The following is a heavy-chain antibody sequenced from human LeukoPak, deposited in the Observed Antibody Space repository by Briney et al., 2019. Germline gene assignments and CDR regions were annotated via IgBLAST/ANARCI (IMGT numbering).Heavy chain of an antibody. CDR3: AKDITTRPGWFDP. CDR2: ISSSGSSI. Sequence: HPGGSLRLSCAASGFTFSSYEMNWVRQAPGKGLEWVSYISSSGSSIYYADSVKGRFTISRDNSKNTLYLQMNSLRAEDTAVYYCAKDITTRPGWFDPWGQGTLVTVSS. V-gene: IGHV3-48*03. CDR1: GFTFSSYE. J-gene: IGHJ5*02. D-gene: IGHD3-22*01.